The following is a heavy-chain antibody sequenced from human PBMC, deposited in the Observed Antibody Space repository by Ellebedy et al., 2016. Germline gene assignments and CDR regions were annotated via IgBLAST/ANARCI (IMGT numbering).Heavy chain of an antibody. CDR3: VTRHNGAFDL. CDR1: GFSVTSND. CDR2: IYAGGAS. V-gene: IGHV3-53*01. J-gene: IGHJ3*01. Sequence: GESLKISXAVSGFSVTSNDMSWVRQAPGEGLELVSLIYAGGASYYADSVKGRFTISRDNSKKTLYLQMSGLGVEDTAVYYCVTRHNGAFDLWGQGTMVTVSS. D-gene: IGHD2-8*01.